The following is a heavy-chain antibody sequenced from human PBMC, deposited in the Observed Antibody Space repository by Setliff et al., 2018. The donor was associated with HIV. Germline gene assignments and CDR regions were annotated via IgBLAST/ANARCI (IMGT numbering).Heavy chain of an antibody. CDR3: AGLTIGGVIVKD. V-gene: IGHV4-39*01. CDR1: GGSISSSSYY. CDR2: MYYSGST. D-gene: IGHD3-16*02. J-gene: IGHJ4*02. Sequence: SETLSLTCTVSGGSISSSSYYWGWIRQPPGKGLEWIGSMYYSGSTYYNPSLKSRVTISVDTSKNQFSLKVSSVTAADTAVYYCAGLTIGGVIVKDWGQGTLVTVSS.